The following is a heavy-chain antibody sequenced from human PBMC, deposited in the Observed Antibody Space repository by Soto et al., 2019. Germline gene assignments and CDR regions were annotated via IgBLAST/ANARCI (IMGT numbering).Heavy chain of an antibody. CDR3: ARRGGGVVLTATTPFDY. CDR1: SGSISTANW. V-gene: IGHV4-4*02. J-gene: IGHJ4*02. D-gene: IGHD2-21*02. CDR2: IYHSGST. Sequence: QVPLQESGPRLVRPSGTLSLTCTVSSGSISTANWWSWVRQPPGRGLEWIGEIYHSGSTNYNLSLKSRVTLSVDKSKNQFSLRLSSVTAADTAMYYCARRGGGVVLTATTPFDYWGQGTLVTVPS.